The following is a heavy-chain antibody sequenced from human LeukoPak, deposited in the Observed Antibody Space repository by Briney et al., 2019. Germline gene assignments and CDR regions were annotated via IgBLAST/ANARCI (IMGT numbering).Heavy chain of an antibody. CDR2: ISGYNGNT. CDR1: GYTFINYG. V-gene: IGHV1-18*01. D-gene: IGHD1-26*01. CDR3: ARGGIVGAFIDY. Sequence: ASVKVSCKASGYTFINYGITWVRQAPGQGLEWMGWISGYNGNTNYAQKFQGRVTMTTDRSTTTAYMERRNLTSDDTAVYYCARGGIVGAFIDYWGQGTLVIVSS. J-gene: IGHJ4*02.